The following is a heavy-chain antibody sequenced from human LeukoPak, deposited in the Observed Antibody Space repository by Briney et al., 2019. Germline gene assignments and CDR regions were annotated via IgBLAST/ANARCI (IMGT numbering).Heavy chain of an antibody. Sequence: VASVKVSCKASGGTFSSCAISWVRQAPGQGLEWMGGIIPIFGTANYAQKFQGRVTITADESTSTAYMELSSLRSEDTAVYYCARGGRGTIFSWFDPWGQGTLVTVSS. CDR3: ARGGRGTIFSWFDP. CDR1: GGTFSSCA. D-gene: IGHD3-3*01. V-gene: IGHV1-69*01. J-gene: IGHJ5*02. CDR2: IIPIFGTA.